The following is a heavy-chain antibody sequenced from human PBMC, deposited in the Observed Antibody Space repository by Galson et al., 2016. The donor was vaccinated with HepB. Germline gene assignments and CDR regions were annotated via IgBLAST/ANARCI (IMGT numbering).Heavy chain of an antibody. V-gene: IGHV1-2*04. J-gene: IGHJ6*02. CDR2: INPNSSGT. D-gene: IGHD4-17*01. Sequence: SVKVSCKASGYTFIGYYIHWVRQVPGLGLEWMGRINPNSSGTTYSQKFQGWVTMTRDTSISTAYMELSRLRSDDTAVYYCARDEYGTTSGMDVWGQGTTVTVSS. CDR3: ARDEYGTTSGMDV. CDR1: GYTFIGYY.